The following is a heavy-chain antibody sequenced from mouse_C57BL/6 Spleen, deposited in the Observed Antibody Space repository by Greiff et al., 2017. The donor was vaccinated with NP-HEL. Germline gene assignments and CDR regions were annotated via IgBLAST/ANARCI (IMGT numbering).Heavy chain of an antibody. CDR3: ARDHYGSSYDAMDY. D-gene: IGHD1-1*01. CDR2: ISDGGSYT. V-gene: IGHV5-4*01. Sequence: DVQLQESGGGLVKPGGSLKLSCAASGFTFSSYAMSWVRQTPEQRLEWVATISDGGSYTYYPDNVKGRFTITRDNATNNLYLQMSHLKSEDTAMYYCARDHYGSSYDAMDYWGQGTSVTVSS. CDR1: GFTFSSYA. J-gene: IGHJ4*01.